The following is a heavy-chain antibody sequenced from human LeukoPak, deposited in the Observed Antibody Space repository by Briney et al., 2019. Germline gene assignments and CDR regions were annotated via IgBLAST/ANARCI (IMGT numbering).Heavy chain of an antibody. V-gene: IGHV3-15*01. D-gene: IGHD3-22*01. CDR3: TTDPYYDSSGYAY. CDR1: GFTFRNAW. Sequence: GGSLRLSCAASGFTFRNAWMSWVRQAPGKGLEWVGRIKSKTDCGTTDYAAPVKGRFTISRDDSKHTLYLQMNSLKTEDTAVYYCTTDPYYDSSGYAYWGQGTLVTVSS. J-gene: IGHJ4*02. CDR2: IKSKTDCGTT.